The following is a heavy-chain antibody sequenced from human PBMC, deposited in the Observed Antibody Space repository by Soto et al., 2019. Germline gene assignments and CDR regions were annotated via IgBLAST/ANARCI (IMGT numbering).Heavy chain of an antibody. CDR1: GFSLSTSGVG. CDR3: AHGYYDFWSGCYFDY. J-gene: IGHJ4*02. V-gene: IGHV2-5*01. CDR2: IYWNDDK. Sequence: SGPTLVNPTQTLTLTCTFSGFSLSTSGVGVGWIRQPPGKALEWLALIYWNDDKRYSPSLKSRLTITKDTSKNQVVLTMTNMDPVDTATYYCAHGYYDFWSGCYFDYWGQGTLVTVSS. D-gene: IGHD3-3*01.